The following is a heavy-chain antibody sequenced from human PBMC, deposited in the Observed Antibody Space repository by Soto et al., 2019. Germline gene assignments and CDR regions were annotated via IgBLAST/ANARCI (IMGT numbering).Heavy chain of an antibody. CDR2: IYWDDDK. CDR1: GFSLSTSGVG. Sequence: QITLKESGPTLVKPTQTLTLTCTFSGFSLSTSGVGVGWIRQPPGKALEWLALIYWDDDKRYSPSLKSRLTITKDTSKTQVVLTMTNMDPVDTATYYCAHCSDYYDISGIFDYWGQGTLVTVSS. D-gene: IGHD3-22*01. J-gene: IGHJ4*02. V-gene: IGHV2-5*02. CDR3: AHCSDYYDISGIFDY.